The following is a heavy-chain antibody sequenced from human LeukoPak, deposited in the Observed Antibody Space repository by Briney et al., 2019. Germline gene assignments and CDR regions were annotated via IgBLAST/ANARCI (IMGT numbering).Heavy chain of an antibody. D-gene: IGHD6-13*01. CDR1: GFTFSGYS. J-gene: IGHJ4*02. Sequence: GGSLRLSCAASGFTFSGYSMNWVRQAPGKGLEWVSSISSSSSYIYYADSVKGRFTISRDNAKNSLYLQMNSLRAEDTAVYYCARDPIAAAGMEFDYWGQGTLVTVSS. CDR2: ISSSSSYI. V-gene: IGHV3-21*01. CDR3: ARDPIAAAGMEFDY.